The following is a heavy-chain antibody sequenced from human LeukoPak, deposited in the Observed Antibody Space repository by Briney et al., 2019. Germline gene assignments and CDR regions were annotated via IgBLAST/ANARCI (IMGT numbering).Heavy chain of an antibody. CDR2: ISGSDGGT. J-gene: IGHJ6*02. CDR1: GFTFSSYV. D-gene: IGHD2-2*01. V-gene: IGHV3-23*01. CDR3: ARDSCSNPTCLDV. Sequence: PGGSLRLSCAASGFTFSSYVMGWVRQAPGKGLEWVSAISGSDGGTNYADSVKGRFTISRDNSKNTLYLQMNSLRAEDTSVYICARDSCSNPTCLDVWGQGTTVTVSS.